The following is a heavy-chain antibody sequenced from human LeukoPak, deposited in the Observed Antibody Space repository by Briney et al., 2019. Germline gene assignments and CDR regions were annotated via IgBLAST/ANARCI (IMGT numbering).Heavy chain of an antibody. Sequence: PGGSLRLSCAASGFTFTSYWMSWVRQESGKGLEGVANIKQDGSEKYYVDSVKGRFTISRDSAKNSLYLQMNNLRAEDTAVYYRVRDHSSSSFDYWGQGTLVTVSS. CDR1: GFTFTSYW. V-gene: IGHV3-7*01. D-gene: IGHD6-6*01. CDR2: IKQDGSEK. CDR3: VRDHSSSSFDY. J-gene: IGHJ4*02.